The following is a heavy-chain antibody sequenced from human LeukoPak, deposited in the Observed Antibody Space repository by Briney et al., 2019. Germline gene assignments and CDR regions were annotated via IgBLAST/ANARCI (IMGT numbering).Heavy chain of an antibody. CDR3: ARGVYIAAAQYGY. CDR2: IYYSGST. D-gene: IGHD6-13*01. Sequence: SETLSLTCTVSGGSISSYYWSWIRQSPGKGLEWIGYIYYSGSTKYNPSLKSRVTISVDNFRNQFSLKLTSVTAADTAVYYCARGVYIAAAQYGYWGQGTLVTVSS. V-gene: IGHV4-59*01. J-gene: IGHJ4*02. CDR1: GGSISSYY.